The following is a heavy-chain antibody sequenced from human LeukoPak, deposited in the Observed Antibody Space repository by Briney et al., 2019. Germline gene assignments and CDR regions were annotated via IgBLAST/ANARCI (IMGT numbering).Heavy chain of an antibody. V-gene: IGHV4-4*07. J-gene: IGHJ4*02. CDR2: IYSSGST. CDR1: GGSINSFY. D-gene: IGHD6-6*01. CDR3: ARENWRSKSIDFDS. Sequence: SETLSLICTVSGGSINSFYWTWIRQPAGKGLEWIGRIYSSGSTNFNPSLKSRVTMSVDTSKNQFSLRLSSVTAADTAAYFCARENWRSKSIDFDSWGQGTLVTVSS.